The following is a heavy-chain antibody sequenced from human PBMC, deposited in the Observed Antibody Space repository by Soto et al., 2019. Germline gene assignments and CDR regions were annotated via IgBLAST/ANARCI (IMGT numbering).Heavy chain of an antibody. CDR2: VEHRGNT. V-gene: IGHV4-34*01. CDR1: GEAFSGGY. CDR3: ARGGGYSYHLYGMDV. Sequence: ALTCDGYGEAFSGGYWIWVRPPPGKGLEWIGEVEHRGNTNYNPSLTSRVTISLDTSKNQFSLEMTSVTAADTAVYYCARGGGYSYHLYGMDVWGQGTTVTVSS. J-gene: IGHJ6*02. D-gene: IGHD5-18*01.